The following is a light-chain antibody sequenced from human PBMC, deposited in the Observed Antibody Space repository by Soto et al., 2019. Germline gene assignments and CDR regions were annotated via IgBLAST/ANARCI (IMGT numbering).Light chain of an antibody. CDR1: SSDIGTSYH. CDR2: SVS. V-gene: IGLV2-14*01. J-gene: IGLJ1*01. CDR3: ISYTVSRSYA. Sequence: QSVLTQPASVSVSHGQSITISRSGTSSDIGTSYHVVWFQQFPCKTRQLVIYSVSDRPSGVSYRFSVSKTGHTACLTICGLQAADEADYYCISYTVSRSYAFGPGPKV.